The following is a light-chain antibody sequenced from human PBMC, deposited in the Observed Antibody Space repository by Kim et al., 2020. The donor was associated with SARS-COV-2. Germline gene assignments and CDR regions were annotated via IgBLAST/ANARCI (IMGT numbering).Light chain of an antibody. CDR3: NSRDSGGNDVL. V-gene: IGLV3-19*01. J-gene: IGLJ2*01. Sequence: SSELTQDPTVSVALGQTATITCHGDTLRTYYAIWFQKKPGQAPLLVIYGNNKRPSGIPDRFSGSSSGTTASLTITGAQAEDEADYYCNSRDSGGNDVLFGGGTQLTVL. CDR2: GNN. CDR1: TLRTYY.